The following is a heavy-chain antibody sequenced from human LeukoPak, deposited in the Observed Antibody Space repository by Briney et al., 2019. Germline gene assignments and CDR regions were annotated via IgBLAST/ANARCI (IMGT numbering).Heavy chain of an antibody. CDR3: ARVVGYCSGGSCYGDYYYYYMDV. CDR2: INHSGST. CDR1: GGSFSGYY. V-gene: IGHV4-34*01. Sequence: SETLSLTCAVYGGSFSGYYWSWIRQPPGKGLEWIGEINHSGSTNYNPSLKSRVTISVDTSKNQFSLKLSSVTAADTAVYYCARVVGYCSGGSCYGDYYYYYMDVWGKGTTVTVSS. J-gene: IGHJ6*03. D-gene: IGHD2-15*01.